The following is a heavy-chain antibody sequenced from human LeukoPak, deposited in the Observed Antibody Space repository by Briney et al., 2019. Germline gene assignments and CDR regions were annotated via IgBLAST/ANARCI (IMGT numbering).Heavy chain of an antibody. V-gene: IGHV1-2*04. CDR1: GYTFTGYY. D-gene: IGHD1-26*01. J-gene: IGHJ5*02. Sequence: ASVKVSCKASGYTFTGYYMHWVRQAPGQGLEWMGWINPNSGGTNYAQKFQGWVTMTRDTSISTAYMELSRLRSDDTAVYYCARDPVGAPSNWFDPWGQGTLVTVSS. CDR2: INPNSGGT. CDR3: ARDPVGAPSNWFDP.